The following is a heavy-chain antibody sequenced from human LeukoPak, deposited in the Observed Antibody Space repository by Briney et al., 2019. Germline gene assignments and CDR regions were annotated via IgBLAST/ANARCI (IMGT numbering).Heavy chain of an antibody. Sequence: SQTLSLTCTVSGGSISSGGYYWSWIRQHPGKGLEWIGYIYYSGGTNYSPSLKSRVTISLDTSKNQFSLKLSSVTAADTAVYYCARSTWLLDKWGQGTLVTVSS. CDR2: IYYSGGT. J-gene: IGHJ4*02. CDR3: ARSTWLLDK. CDR1: GGSISSGGYY. D-gene: IGHD3-22*01. V-gene: IGHV4-31*03.